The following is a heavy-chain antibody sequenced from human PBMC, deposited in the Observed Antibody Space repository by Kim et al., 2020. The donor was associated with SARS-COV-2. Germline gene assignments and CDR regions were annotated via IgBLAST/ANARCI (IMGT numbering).Heavy chain of an antibody. J-gene: IGHJ6*02. Sequence: GGSLRLSCAASGFTFDDYAMHWVRQAPGKGLEWVSGISWNSGSIGYADSVKGRFTISRDNAKNSLYLQMNSLRAEDTALYYCAKDIWAWSYSSSWYGMDVWGQGTTVTVSS. D-gene: IGHD6-13*01. CDR3: AKDIWAWSYSSSWYGMDV. V-gene: IGHV3-9*01. CDR2: ISWNSGSI. CDR1: GFTFDDYA.